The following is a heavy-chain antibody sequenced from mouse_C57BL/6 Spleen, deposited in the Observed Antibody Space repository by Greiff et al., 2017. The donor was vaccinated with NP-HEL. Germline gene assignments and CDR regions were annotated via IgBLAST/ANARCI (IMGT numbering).Heavy chain of an antibody. J-gene: IGHJ2*01. D-gene: IGHD4-1*01. Sequence: QVQLQQPGAELVRPGSSVKLSCKASGYTFTSYWMHWVKQRPRQGLEWMGNIDPSDSETHYNQKFKDKATLTVDKSSSTAYMEPSSLTSEDSAVYYCARSSNWDFDYWSQGTTLTVSS. CDR2: IDPSDSET. CDR1: GYTFTSYW. V-gene: IGHV1-52*01. CDR3: ARSSNWDFDY.